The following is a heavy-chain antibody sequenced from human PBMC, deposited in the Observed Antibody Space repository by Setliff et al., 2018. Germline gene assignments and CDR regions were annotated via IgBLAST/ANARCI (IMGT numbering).Heavy chain of an antibody. V-gene: IGHV4-59*11. CDR1: GVSITSHY. J-gene: IGHJ4*02. CDR3: ARGGTYRYFDY. Sequence: PSETLSLTCTVSGVSITSHYWSWIRQPPGRALEWIGYIHHSGSTNYNPSLKSRVTLSMDTSRNHFSLNLTSLTAADTALYYCARGGTYRYFDYWGQGTLVTVSS. CDR2: IHHSGST.